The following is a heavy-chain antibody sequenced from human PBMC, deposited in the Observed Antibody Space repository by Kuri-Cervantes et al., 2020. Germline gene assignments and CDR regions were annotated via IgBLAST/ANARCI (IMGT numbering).Heavy chain of an antibody. CDR2: ISSTGSSI. D-gene: IGHD3-16*01. CDR3: AKEDYAMNY. Sequence: GESLKISCEVSGFEFSDYYMTWIRQAPGKGLEWISYISSTGSSIYYTDAVRGRFTISRDNARQSLFLQMNSLRAEDTAVYYCAKEDYAMNYWGQGTLVTVSS. CDR1: GFEFSDYY. J-gene: IGHJ4*02. V-gene: IGHV3-11*04.